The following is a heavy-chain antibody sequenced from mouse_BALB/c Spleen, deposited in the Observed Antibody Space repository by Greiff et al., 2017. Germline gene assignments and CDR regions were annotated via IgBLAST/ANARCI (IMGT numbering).Heavy chain of an antibody. Sequence: QVQLKESGAELVRPGTSVKVSCKASGYAFTNYLIEWVKQRPGQGLEWIGVINPGSGGTNYNEKFKGKATLTADKSSSTAYMQLSSLTSDDSAVYFCARWHYGTPWFAYWGQGTLVTVSA. CDR3: ARWHYGTPWFAY. CDR2: INPGSGGT. V-gene: IGHV1-54*01. D-gene: IGHD1-1*01. CDR1: GYAFTNYL. J-gene: IGHJ3*01.